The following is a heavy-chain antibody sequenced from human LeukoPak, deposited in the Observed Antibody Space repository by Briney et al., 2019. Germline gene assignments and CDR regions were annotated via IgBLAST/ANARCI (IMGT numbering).Heavy chain of an antibody. CDR2: IYYSGST. J-gene: IGHJ3*02. Sequence: SETLSLTCTVSGGSISSSSYYWGWIRQPPGKGLEWIVSIYYSGSTYYNPSLKSRVTISVDTSKNQFSLKLSSVTAADTAVYYCAILTSSAMLYYYDSSGYYDAFDIWGRGTMVTVSS. CDR3: AILTSSAMLYYYDSSGYYDAFDI. V-gene: IGHV4-39*01. CDR1: GGSISSSSYY. D-gene: IGHD3-22*01.